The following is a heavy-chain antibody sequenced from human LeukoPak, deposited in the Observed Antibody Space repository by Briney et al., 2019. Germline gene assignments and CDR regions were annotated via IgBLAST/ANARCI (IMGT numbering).Heavy chain of an antibody. CDR2: INHSGST. V-gene: IGHV4-34*01. J-gene: IGHJ4*02. CDR3: ARSVGATDY. CDR1: GGSFSGYY. D-gene: IGHD1-26*01. Sequence: SETLSLSCAVYGGSFSGYYWSWIRQPPGKGLEWIGEINHSGSTNYNPSLKSRVTISVDTSKNQFSLKLSSVTAADTAVYYCARSVGATDYWGQGTLVTVSS.